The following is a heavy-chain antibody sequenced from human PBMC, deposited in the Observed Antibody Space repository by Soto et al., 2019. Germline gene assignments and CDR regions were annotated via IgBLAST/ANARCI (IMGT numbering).Heavy chain of an antibody. D-gene: IGHD2-15*01. J-gene: IGHJ4*02. CDR1: GYTFTSYG. V-gene: IGHV1-18*01. CDR2: ISAYNGNT. CDR3: ARVGVQCSAGSCLFDY. Sequence: QVQLGQSGAEVKKPGASVKVSCKASGYTFTSYGISWVRQAPGKGLEWMGWISAYNGNTNYAQKLQGRVTMTTDTSTSTAYMELSSLRSDDTAVYYCARVGVQCSAGSCLFDYWGQGTLVTVSS.